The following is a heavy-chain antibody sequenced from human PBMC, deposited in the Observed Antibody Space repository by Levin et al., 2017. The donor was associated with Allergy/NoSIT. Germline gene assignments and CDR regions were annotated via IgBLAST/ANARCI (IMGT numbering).Heavy chain of an antibody. V-gene: IGHV4-34*01. Sequence: PSQTLSLTCAVYGGSFSGYYWSWIRQPPGKGLEWIGEINHSGSTNYNPSLKSRVTISVDTSKNQFSLKLSSVTAADTAVYYCARGLSPSTMVRGVIITSAFDIWGQGTMVTVSS. D-gene: IGHD3-10*01. CDR2: INHSGST. J-gene: IGHJ3*02. CDR1: GGSFSGYY. CDR3: ARGLSPSTMVRGVIITSAFDI.